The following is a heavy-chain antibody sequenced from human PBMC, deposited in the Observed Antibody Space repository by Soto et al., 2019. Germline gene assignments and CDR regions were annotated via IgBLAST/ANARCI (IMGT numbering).Heavy chain of an antibody. CDR2: VYDADGN. D-gene: IGHD6-19*01. CDR1: GMTVSGENY. Sequence: GGSLRLSCAVAGMTVSGENYVAWVRQAPAGGLEWVSGVYDADGNYYADPVKGRLTTLMDSSKTIVNLEMDDLGPDDTAIYYCATWLQRQHAYDVWGQGTTVTVSS. V-gene: IGHV3-53*01. CDR3: ATWLQRQHAYDV. J-gene: IGHJ3*01.